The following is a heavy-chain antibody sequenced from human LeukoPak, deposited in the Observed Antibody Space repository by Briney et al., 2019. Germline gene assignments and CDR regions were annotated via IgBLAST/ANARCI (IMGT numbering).Heavy chain of an antibody. Sequence: SEPLSLTCTFSGESFRTYYWSWIRQPPGKGLEWIGYVYTSGSTNHNPSLKSRVTISVDTSKNQFSLRLSSVTAADTAVYFCARRAGYNSGAFHIWGQGTMVTVSS. D-gene: IGHD5-24*01. CDR2: VYTSGST. J-gene: IGHJ3*02. CDR1: GESFRTYY. CDR3: ARRAGYNSGAFHI. V-gene: IGHV4-4*09.